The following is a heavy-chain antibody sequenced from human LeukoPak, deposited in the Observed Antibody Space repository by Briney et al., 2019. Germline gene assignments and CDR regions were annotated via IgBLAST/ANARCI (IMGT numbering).Heavy chain of an antibody. V-gene: IGHV3-21*01. CDR1: GFTFSSYS. CDR3: ARLVVSYYGMDV. D-gene: IGHD6-6*01. Sequence: GGSLRLSCAASGFTFSSYSMNWVRQAPGKGLEWVSSISSSSSYIYYADSVKGRFTISRDNAKNSLYLQMNSLRAEDTAVYYCARLVVSYYGMDVWGQGTTVTVSS. J-gene: IGHJ6*02. CDR2: ISSSSSYI.